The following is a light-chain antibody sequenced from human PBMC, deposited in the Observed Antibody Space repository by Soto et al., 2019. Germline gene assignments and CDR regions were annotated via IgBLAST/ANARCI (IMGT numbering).Light chain of an antibody. CDR2: DAS. Sequence: EIVLTQSPGTLSLSPGERATLSCRASQSVSYYLAWYQQKPGQAPRLLIYDASSRATGVPDRFSGSGSGTDFTLTISSLEPEDFAVYYCQQRSNWLTFGGGTKVDNK. V-gene: IGKV3-11*01. J-gene: IGKJ4*01. CDR1: QSVSYY. CDR3: QQRSNWLT.